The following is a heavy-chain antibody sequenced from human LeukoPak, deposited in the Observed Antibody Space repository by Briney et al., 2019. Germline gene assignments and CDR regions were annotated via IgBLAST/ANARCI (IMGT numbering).Heavy chain of an antibody. D-gene: IGHD3-16*02. CDR1: GFPVSSNY. CDR3: ARAPYGVGYTAGRDY. Sequence: PGGSLRLSCAASGFPVSSNYMSWVRQAPGKGLEWVSVIYRDDTTYYADSVKGRFTIFKDNSKNTLYLQMKSLRDDDTAVYYCARAPYGVGYTAGRDYWGQGTLVTVSS. V-gene: IGHV3-53*01. CDR2: IYRDDTT. J-gene: IGHJ4*02.